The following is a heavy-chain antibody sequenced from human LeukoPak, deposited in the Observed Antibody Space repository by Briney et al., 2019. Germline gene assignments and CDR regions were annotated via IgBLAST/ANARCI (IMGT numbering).Heavy chain of an antibody. J-gene: IGHJ4*02. CDR2: IIPIFGTA. CDR3: ARDWECSGGSCYQFSPVN. CDR1: GGTFSSYA. Sequence: SSVKVSCKASGGTFSSYAISWARQAPGQGLEWMGRIIPIFGTANYAQKFQGRVTITTDESTSTAYMELSSLRSEDTAVYYCARDWECSGGSCYQFSPVNWGQGTLVTVSS. D-gene: IGHD2-15*01. V-gene: IGHV1-69*05.